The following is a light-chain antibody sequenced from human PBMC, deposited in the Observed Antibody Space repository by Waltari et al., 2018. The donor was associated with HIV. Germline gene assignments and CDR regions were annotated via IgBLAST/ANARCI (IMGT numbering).Light chain of an antibody. CDR2: EGS. Sequence: QSALTQPASVSGSPGQSITISCTGTNSDVGSYNLVSWYQQHPGKAPKLIIYEGSKRPSGGSNRFSAAKSGNTAALTISGLQAEDEADYYCCSYAGGTTVVFGGGTKLTVL. CDR3: CSYAGGTTVV. CDR1: NSDVGSYNL. J-gene: IGLJ3*02. V-gene: IGLV2-23*01.